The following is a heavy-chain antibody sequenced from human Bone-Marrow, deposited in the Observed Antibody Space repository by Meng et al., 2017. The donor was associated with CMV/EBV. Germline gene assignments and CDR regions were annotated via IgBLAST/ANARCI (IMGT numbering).Heavy chain of an antibody. CDR1: GGTFSSYA. Sequence: KASGGTFSSYAISWVRQAPGQGLGWMGGIIPIFGTANYAQKFQGRVTITADESTSTAYMELSSLRSEDTAVYYCARGWGGDQEAIDYWGQGTLVTVSS. J-gene: IGHJ4*02. V-gene: IGHV1-69*01. CDR2: IIPIFGTA. CDR3: ARGWGGDQEAIDY. D-gene: IGHD4-17*01.